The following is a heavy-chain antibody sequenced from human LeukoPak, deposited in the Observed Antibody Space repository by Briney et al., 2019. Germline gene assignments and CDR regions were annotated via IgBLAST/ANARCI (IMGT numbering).Heavy chain of an antibody. V-gene: IGHV3-23*01. CDR2: ISGSGGST. CDR1: GFTFSSYA. CDR3: AKINGPGGY. D-gene: IGHD3-10*01. Sequence: GGSLRLYCAASGFTFSSYAMIWVRQASGKGLEWVSAISGSGGSTYYADSVKGRFTISRDNSKNTLYLQMNSLRAEDTAVYYCAKINGPGGYWGQGTLVTVSS. J-gene: IGHJ4*02.